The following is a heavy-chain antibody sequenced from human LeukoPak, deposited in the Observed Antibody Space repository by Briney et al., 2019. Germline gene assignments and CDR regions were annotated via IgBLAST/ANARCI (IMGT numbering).Heavy chain of an antibody. CDR1: GFTLSNFL. V-gene: IGHV3-74*01. CDR2: INNDGDTT. J-gene: IGHJ4*02. Sequence: GGLRLSCAGPGFTLSNFLMEPGRPTPGEGVLLGSRINNDGDTTNYADSVKGRFTISRDNAKSTLYLQLSSLRAEDTAIYYCARAYTTGRDGYYFDYWGQGALVTVSS. CDR3: ARAYTTGRDGYYFDY. D-gene: IGHD1-1*01.